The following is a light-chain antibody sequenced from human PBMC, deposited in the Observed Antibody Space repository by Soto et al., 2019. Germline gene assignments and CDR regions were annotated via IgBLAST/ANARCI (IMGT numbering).Light chain of an antibody. V-gene: IGLV2-14*01. CDR3: SSYTSSSTPLYV. Sequence: QSALTQPASVSGSPGQSITISCTGTSSDFGGYNYVSWYQQHPGKAPKLMIYDVSNRPSGVSNRFSGSKSGNTASLTISGLQAEDEADYYCSSYTSSSTPLYVFGTGTKVTV. CDR2: DVS. CDR1: SSDFGGYNY. J-gene: IGLJ1*01.